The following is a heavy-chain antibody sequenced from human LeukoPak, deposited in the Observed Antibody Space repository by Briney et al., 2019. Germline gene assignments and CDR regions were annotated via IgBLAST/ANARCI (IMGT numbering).Heavy chain of an antibody. Sequence: SVKVSCKASGGTFSSYAISRVRQAPGQGLEWMGGIIPIFGTANYAQKFQGRVTITADESTSTAYMELSSLRSEDTAVYYCARAFVVVPAAMVYFDYWGQGTLVTVSS. CDR2: IIPIFGTA. J-gene: IGHJ4*02. D-gene: IGHD2-2*01. CDR1: GGTFSSYA. CDR3: ARAFVVVPAAMVYFDY. V-gene: IGHV1-69*01.